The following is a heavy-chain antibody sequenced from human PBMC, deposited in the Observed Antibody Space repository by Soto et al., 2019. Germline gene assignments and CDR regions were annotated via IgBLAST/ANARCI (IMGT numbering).Heavy chain of an antibody. CDR2: IVPIFNTS. CDR3: AGSWLQSYYFDY. CDR1: GGTFSTYP. D-gene: IGHD5-12*01. V-gene: IGHV1-69*01. Sequence: QVQLVQSGAEVKKPGSSVKVSCKASGGTFSTYPITWVRQAPGQGLEWVGVIVPIFNTSTYARKFRGRVTITADESTTTAFMELSSLRSDDTAVYYCAGSWLQSYYFDYWGQGTLVTVSS. J-gene: IGHJ4*02.